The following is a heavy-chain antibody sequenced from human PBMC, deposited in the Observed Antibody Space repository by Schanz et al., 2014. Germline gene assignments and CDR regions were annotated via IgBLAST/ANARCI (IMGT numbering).Heavy chain of an antibody. CDR1: GFPFSDYF. CDR2: IWYDGSNK. CDR3: AKGPYYYYYMDV. Sequence: VQLVESGGGLIQPGGSLRLSCTASGFPFSDYFMAWIRQPPGKGLEWVAVIWYDGSNKYYADSVKGRFTISGDSSKYTVYLQMNSLRADDTAVYYCAKGPYYYYYMDVWGNGTTVTVSS. J-gene: IGHJ6*03. V-gene: IGHV3-33*08.